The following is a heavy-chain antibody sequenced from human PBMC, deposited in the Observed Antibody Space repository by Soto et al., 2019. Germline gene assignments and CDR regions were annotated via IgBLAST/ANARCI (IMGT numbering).Heavy chain of an antibody. V-gene: IGHV3-11*01. D-gene: IGHD2-21*02. CDR3: ATLTAPTDY. J-gene: IGHJ4*02. Sequence: QVQLVESGGGLVKPGGSLRLSCVASGLTFRNYFMNWIRQAPGKGPEWLSYISSDESTVFYADSVKGRFTTSRDNAQNSVYLQMNSLRFEDTAVYYCATLTAPTDYWGQGSLVTVSS. CDR1: GLTFRNYF. CDR2: ISSDESTV.